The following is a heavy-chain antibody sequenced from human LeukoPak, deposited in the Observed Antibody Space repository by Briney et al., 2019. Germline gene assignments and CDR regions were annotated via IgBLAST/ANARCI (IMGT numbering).Heavy chain of an antibody. CDR3: ASSGELLDYFDY. V-gene: IGHV1-2*04. CDR1: GYTFTGYY. Sequence: ASVKVSSKASGYTFTGYYMHWVRQAPGQGLEWMGWINPNSGGTNYAQKFQGWVTMTRDTSIRTAYMELSRLRSDDTAVYYCASSGELLDYFDYSGQGTLVTVSS. CDR2: INPNSGGT. J-gene: IGHJ4*02. D-gene: IGHD1-26*01.